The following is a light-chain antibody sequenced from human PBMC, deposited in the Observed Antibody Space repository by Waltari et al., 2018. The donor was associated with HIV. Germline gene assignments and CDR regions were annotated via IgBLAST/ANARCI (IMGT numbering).Light chain of an antibody. CDR2: SDD. Sequence: SYELTQPLSMSVALGQTARITCGGNNIGSKKVHWYQQKPGQTPVLGIYSDDRRPSGIPERFSGSNSGNTATLTISRAQGGDEADYYCQVWDNSAVVFGGGSKLTVL. CDR1: NIGSKK. V-gene: IGLV3-9*01. CDR3: QVWDNSAVV. J-gene: IGLJ3*02.